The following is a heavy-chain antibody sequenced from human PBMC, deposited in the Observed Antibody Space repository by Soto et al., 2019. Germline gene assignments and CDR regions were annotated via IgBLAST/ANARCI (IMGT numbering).Heavy chain of an antibody. CDR3: TTGGATGEVIYHLEN. CDR1: GFTFTTNW. CDR2: INSDGTTT. Sequence: EVQLVESGGGLVQPGGSLRLSCVASGFTFTTNWMHWVRQAPGKGLVWLSRINSDGTTTTYADSVKGRFTISRDNAKNTLYLQVNSRGGEDTAVYYWTTGGATGEVIYHLENWGQGTLVTVSS. J-gene: IGHJ4*02. V-gene: IGHV3-74*01. D-gene: IGHD3-3*01.